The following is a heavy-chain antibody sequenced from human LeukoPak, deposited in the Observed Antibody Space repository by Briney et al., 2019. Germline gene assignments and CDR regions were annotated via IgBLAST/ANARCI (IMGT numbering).Heavy chain of an antibody. CDR1: GFTFSSYW. CDR2: IKQDGSEK. D-gene: IGHD2/OR15-2a*01. V-gene: IGHV3-7*01. Sequence: GGSLRLSCAASGFTFSSYWMSWVRQAPGKGLEWVANIKQDGSEKYYVDSVKGRFTISRDNAKNSLYLQMNSLRAEDTAVYYCARDHFEGLYGMDVWGQGTTVTVSS. J-gene: IGHJ6*02. CDR3: ARDHFEGLYGMDV.